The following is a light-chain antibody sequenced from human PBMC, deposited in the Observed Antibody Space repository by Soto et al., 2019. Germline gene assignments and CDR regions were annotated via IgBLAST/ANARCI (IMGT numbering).Light chain of an antibody. CDR3: LQDYTYPWT. V-gene: IGKV1-6*01. Sequence: IQMTQSPSSLSASVGDRVTITCRASHGISNELGWYQQRPGQAPKVLIYGASNLQSGVPSRFSGSASGTDFTLTISSLQPDDFATYYCLQDYTYPWTFGQGTKVE. CDR1: HGISNE. CDR2: GAS. J-gene: IGKJ1*01.